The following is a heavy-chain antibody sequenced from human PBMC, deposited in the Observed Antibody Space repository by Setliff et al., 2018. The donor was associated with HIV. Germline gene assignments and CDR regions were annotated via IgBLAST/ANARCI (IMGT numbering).Heavy chain of an antibody. Sequence: PGGCLRLSCAASGFISSSYWMSWVRQAPGKGLEWVANIKQDGSEKYYVDSVKGRFTISRDNAKNSLYLQMNSLRAEDTAVYYCARDPYPYADYGDWYFDLWGRGTLVTVSS. D-gene: IGHD4-17*01. CDR1: GFISSSYW. CDR2: IKQDGSEK. V-gene: IGHV3-7*01. J-gene: IGHJ2*01. CDR3: ARDPYPYADYGDWYFDL.